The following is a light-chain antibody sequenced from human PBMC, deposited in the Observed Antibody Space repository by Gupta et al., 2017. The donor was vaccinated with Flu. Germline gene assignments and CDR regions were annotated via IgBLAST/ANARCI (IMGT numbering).Light chain of an antibody. J-gene: IGKJ5*01. Sequence: AIRMTQSPSSFSASTGDRVTITCRASQGISSYLAWYQQKPGKAPKLLIYAASTLQSGVPSRFSGSGSGTDFTLTISCLQSEDFATYYCQHDDSSLITFGQGTRVEIK. V-gene: IGKV1-8*01. CDR1: QGISSY. CDR2: AAS. CDR3: QHDDSSLIT.